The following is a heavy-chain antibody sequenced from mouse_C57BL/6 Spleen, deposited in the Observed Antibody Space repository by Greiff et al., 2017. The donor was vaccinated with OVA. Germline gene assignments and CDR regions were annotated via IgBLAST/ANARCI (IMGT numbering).Heavy chain of an antibody. CDR3: ARGWAKAYFDY. V-gene: IGHV5-17*01. J-gene: IGHJ2*01. CDR1: GFTFSDYG. CDR2: ISSGSSTI. D-gene: IGHD3-2*02. Sequence: EVMLVESGGGLVKPGGSLKLSCAASGFTFSDYGMHWVRQAPEKGLEWVAYISSGSSTIYYADTLKGRFTISRDNAKNTLFLQMTSLRSEDTAMYYCARGWAKAYFDYWGQGTTLTVSS.